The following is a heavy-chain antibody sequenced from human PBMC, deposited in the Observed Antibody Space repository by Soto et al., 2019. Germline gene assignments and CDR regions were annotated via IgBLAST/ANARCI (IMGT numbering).Heavy chain of an antibody. Sequence: GASVKVSCKASGYTFTSYAMHWVRQAPGQRLEWMGWINAGNGNTKYSQKFQGRVTTTRDTSASTAYMELSSLRSEDTAVYYCAREYDFWSGYYTPTWGMDVWDQGTSVTVSS. CDR2: INAGNGNT. CDR3: AREYDFWSGYYTPTWGMDV. V-gene: IGHV1-3*01. D-gene: IGHD3-3*01. CDR1: GYTFTSYA. J-gene: IGHJ6*02.